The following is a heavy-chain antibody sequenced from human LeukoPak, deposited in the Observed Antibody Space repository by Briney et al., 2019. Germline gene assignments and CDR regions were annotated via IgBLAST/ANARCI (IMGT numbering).Heavy chain of an antibody. D-gene: IGHD1-26*01. CDR1: GFTFSDYW. V-gene: IGHV3-7*01. Sequence: GGSLRLSCAPSGFTFSDYWMTWVRQVPGKGLEWMASINRDGNELHYADSVKGRFTISRDNAKNSLYLQLDSLRVEDTAVYYCAKVGTWELQRVFDYWGQGTLVTVSS. CDR3: AKVGTWELQRVFDY. CDR2: INRDGNEL. J-gene: IGHJ4*02.